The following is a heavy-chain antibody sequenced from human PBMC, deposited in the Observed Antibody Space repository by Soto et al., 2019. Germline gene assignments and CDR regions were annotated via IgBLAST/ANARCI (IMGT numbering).Heavy chain of an antibody. D-gene: IGHD5-18*01. V-gene: IGHV1-69*13. CDR2: IIPIFGTA. CDR3: AREGMGYSYGAYYYYYGMDV. CDR1: GGTFSSYA. J-gene: IGHJ6*02. Sequence: ASVKVSCKASGGTFSSYAISWVRQAPGQGLEWMGGIIPIFGTANYAQKFQGRVTITADESTSTAYMELSSLRSEDTAVYYCAREGMGYSYGAYYYYYGMDVWGQGTTVTVSS.